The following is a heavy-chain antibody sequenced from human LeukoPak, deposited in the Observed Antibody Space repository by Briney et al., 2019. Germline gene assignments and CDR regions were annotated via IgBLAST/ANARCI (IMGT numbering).Heavy chain of an antibody. J-gene: IGHJ4*02. CDR1: GFTFSSSA. V-gene: IGHV3-23*01. D-gene: IGHD3-9*01. Sequence: PGGSLRLSCAASGFTFSSSAMSWVRQAPGKGLEWVSSISGSGSGGSTYYADSVKGRFTISRDSSKNTLYLQMNSLGAEDTAVYYCARGGGGNSDFLTPYTGASLGFDYWGQGALVTVSS. CDR2: ISGSGSGGST. CDR3: ARGGGGNSDFLTPYTGASLGFDY.